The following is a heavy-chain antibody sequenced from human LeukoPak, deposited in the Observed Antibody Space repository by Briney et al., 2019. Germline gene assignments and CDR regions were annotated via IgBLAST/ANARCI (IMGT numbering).Heavy chain of an antibody. Sequence: PSETLSLTCAVYGGSFSGYYWSWIRQPPGKGLEWIGEINHSGSTNYNPSLKSRVTISVDTSKNQFSLKLSSVTAADTAVYYCARHDSGYYYRGPSYYFDYWGQGTLVTVSS. CDR3: ARHDSGYYYRGPSYYFDY. CDR2: INHSGST. CDR1: GGSFSGYY. J-gene: IGHJ4*02. V-gene: IGHV4-34*01. D-gene: IGHD3-22*01.